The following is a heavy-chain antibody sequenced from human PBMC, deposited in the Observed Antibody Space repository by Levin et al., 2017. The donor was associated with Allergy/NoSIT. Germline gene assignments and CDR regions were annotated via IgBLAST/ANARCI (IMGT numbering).Heavy chain of an antibody. CDR3: ARAVPGSIVGATAYGMDV. V-gene: IGHV4-59*01. D-gene: IGHD1-26*01. CDR2: IYYSGST. J-gene: IGHJ6*02. CDR1: GGSISSYY. Sequence: ASETLSLTCTVSGGSISSYYWSWIRQPPGKGLEWIGYIYYSGSTNYNPSLKSRVTISVDTSKNQFSLRLSSVTAADTAVYYCARAVPGSIVGATAYGMDVWGQGTTVTVSS.